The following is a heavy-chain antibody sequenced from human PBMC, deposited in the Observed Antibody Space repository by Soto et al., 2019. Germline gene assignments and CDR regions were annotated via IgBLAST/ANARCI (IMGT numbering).Heavy chain of an antibody. J-gene: IGHJ6*03. CDR1: GDSVSSNSAA. Sequence: SQTLSLTCTISGDSVSSNSAAWNWIRQSPSRGLEWLGRTYYRSRWYNDYAVSVKSRITVNPDTSKNQFSLQLTSVTPEDTAVYYCAGTTSHYWYYMDVWGKGTTVTVSS. D-gene: IGHD1-7*01. V-gene: IGHV6-1*01. CDR2: TYYRSRWYN. CDR3: AGTTSHYWYYMDV.